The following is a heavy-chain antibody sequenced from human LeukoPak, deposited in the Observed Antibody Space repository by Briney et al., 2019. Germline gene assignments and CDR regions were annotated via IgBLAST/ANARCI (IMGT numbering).Heavy chain of an antibody. CDR3: AKNRRYGGNSMGP. Sequence: GGSLRLSCAASGFTFSSYGMSWVRQAPGKGLEWVSAISGSGGSTYYADSVKGWFTISRDNSKNTLYLQMNSLRAEDTAVYYCAKNRRYGGNSMGPWGQGTLVTVSS. CDR1: GFTFSSYG. J-gene: IGHJ5*02. D-gene: IGHD4-23*01. CDR2: ISGSGGST. V-gene: IGHV3-23*01.